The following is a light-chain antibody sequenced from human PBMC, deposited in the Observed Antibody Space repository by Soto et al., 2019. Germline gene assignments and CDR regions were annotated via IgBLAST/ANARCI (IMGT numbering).Light chain of an antibody. CDR1: SSDVGNYNF. Sequence: QSVLTQPRSVSGSPGQSVTISCTGTSSDVGNYNFVSWYQEHPGKAPKLIIYDVAKRPSGVPDRFSGSKSGNTASLTISGLQAEDEADYYCCSSAGNYPHFGGGTKLTVL. CDR3: CSSAGNYPH. J-gene: IGLJ2*01. CDR2: DVA. V-gene: IGLV2-11*01.